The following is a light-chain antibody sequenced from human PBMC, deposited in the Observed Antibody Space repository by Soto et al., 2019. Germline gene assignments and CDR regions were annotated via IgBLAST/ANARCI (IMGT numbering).Light chain of an antibody. Sequence: EIVMTQSPATLSVSPGERATLSCRASQSVSSNLAWYQQKPGQAPRLLIYGASSRATGIPDRFSGSGSGTDFTLTISRLEPEDFAVYHCQQYGTSPLTFGQGTRLEI. J-gene: IGKJ5*01. CDR2: GAS. CDR3: QQYGTSPLT. V-gene: IGKV3-20*01. CDR1: QSVSSN.